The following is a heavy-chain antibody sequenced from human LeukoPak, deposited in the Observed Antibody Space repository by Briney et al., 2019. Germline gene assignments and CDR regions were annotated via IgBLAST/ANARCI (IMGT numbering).Heavy chain of an antibody. Sequence: PSETLSLTCTVSGGSISSGDYYWGWIRQPPGKGLEWIGYIYYSGSTYYNPPLKSRVTISVDTSKNQFSLKLSSVTAADTAVYYCPRDRRGSSVDYWGQGTLVTVSS. V-gene: IGHV4-30-4*01. CDR2: IYYSGST. D-gene: IGHD1-26*01. J-gene: IGHJ4*02. CDR1: GGSISSGDYY. CDR3: PRDRRGSSVDY.